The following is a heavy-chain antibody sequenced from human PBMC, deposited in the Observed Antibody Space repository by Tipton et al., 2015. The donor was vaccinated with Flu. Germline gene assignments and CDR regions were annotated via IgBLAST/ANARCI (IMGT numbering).Heavy chain of an antibody. Sequence: GLVKPSETLSLTCAVSGDSITSDYYWGWIRQPPGKGLEWIASIYRSGTTDYNPSLRGRVSISLDTSKNQFSLKMRSVTAADMAVYYCARHTGDSVRGIIDYWGQGTLVTVSS. J-gene: IGHJ4*02. V-gene: IGHV4-38-2*01. CDR2: IYRSGTT. CDR1: GDSITSDYY. D-gene: IGHD3-10*02. CDR3: ARHTGDSVRGIIDY.